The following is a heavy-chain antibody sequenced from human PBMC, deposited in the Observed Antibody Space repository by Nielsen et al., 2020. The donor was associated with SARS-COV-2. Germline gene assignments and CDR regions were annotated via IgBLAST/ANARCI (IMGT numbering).Heavy chain of an antibody. D-gene: IGHD3-10*01. CDR3: ARGEDVKYYYGSGSYFDY. CDR1: GFSFSDYY. V-gene: IGHV3-11*05. J-gene: IGHJ4*02. Sequence: GESLKISCAASGFSFSDYYMSRPRQAPGKGLEWVSYISSSSSYANYADPVKGRFTISRDNSKNSLYLQMNSLRAEDTAVYYCARGEDVKYYYGSGSYFDYWGQGTLVTVSS. CDR2: ISSSSSYA.